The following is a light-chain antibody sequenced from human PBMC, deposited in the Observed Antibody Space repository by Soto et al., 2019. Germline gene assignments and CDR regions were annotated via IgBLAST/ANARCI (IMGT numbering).Light chain of an antibody. Sequence: QSVLTQPPSVSGAPGQRVTISCTGSSSNIGAGHDVHWYRQLPGAAPTLLISGNSDRPSGVPDRFSGSKSGPSAALAISGLQTDDEADYYCQSFDRSLTAWVFGGGTQLTVL. CDR2: GNS. J-gene: IGLJ3*02. CDR1: SSNIGAGHD. CDR3: QSFDRSLTAWV. V-gene: IGLV1-40*01.